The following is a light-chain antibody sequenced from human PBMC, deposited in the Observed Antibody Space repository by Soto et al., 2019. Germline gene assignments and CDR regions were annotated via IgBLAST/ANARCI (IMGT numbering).Light chain of an antibody. CDR3: QSYDSSLSGGV. V-gene: IGLV1-40*01. CDR1: SSNIGAGYD. Sequence: QSVLTQPPSVSGAPGQRVTISCSGSSSNIGAGYDVHWYHQVPGRAPKLLIYGNTNRPSGVPDRFSGSKSGTSASLAITGLQAEAEADYYCQSYDSSLSGGVFGGGTKLTVL. J-gene: IGLJ3*02. CDR2: GNT.